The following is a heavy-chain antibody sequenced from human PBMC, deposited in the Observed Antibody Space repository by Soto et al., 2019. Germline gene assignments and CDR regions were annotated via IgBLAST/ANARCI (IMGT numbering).Heavy chain of an antibody. CDR2: TIPIFGTA. CDR1: GGTFSSYA. V-gene: IGHV1-69*05. J-gene: IGHJ6*02. Sequence: SVKVSCKASGGTFSSYAISWVRQAPGQGLEWMGGTIPIFGTANYAQKFQGRVIMTTDTSTSTAYMEVRSLRSDDTAVYYCVKDRDSNSWPSRDVWGPGTTVTVSS. CDR3: VKDRDSNSWPSRDV. D-gene: IGHD3-22*01.